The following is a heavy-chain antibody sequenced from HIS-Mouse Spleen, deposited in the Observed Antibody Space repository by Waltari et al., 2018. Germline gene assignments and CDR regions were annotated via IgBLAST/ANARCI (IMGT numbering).Heavy chain of an antibody. CDR1: GCSISSISYY. CDR3: AREIPYSSSWYDWYFDL. J-gene: IGHJ2*01. CDR2: IYYSGST. V-gene: IGHV4-39*07. D-gene: IGHD6-13*01. Sequence: QLQLQESGPGLVKPSETLSLTCTFPGCSISSISYYWGWIRQPPGKGLEWIGSIYYSGSTYYNPSLKRRVTISVDTSKNQFSLKLSSVTAADTAVYYCAREIPYSSSWYDWYFDLWGRGTLVTVSS.